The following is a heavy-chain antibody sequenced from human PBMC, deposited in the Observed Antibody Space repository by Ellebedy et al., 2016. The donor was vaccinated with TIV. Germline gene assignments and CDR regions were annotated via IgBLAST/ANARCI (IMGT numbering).Heavy chain of an antibody. V-gene: IGHV3-7*03. CDR2: INQDGSRI. D-gene: IGHD3-22*01. CDR1: GFTFNSYW. Sequence: GGSLRLSCAASGFTFNSYWMSWVRQAPGRGLEWVANINQDGSRIYYVDSVKGRFTISRDNAKNSVYLRMNTLRVEDTAVYHYVRDGAYGDYSPGYYGMDVWGQGTTVTVSS. J-gene: IGHJ6*02. CDR3: VRDGAYGDYSPGYYGMDV.